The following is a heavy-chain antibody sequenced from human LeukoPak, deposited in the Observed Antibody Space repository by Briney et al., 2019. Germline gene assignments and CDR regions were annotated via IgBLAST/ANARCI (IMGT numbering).Heavy chain of an antibody. CDR1: GYTFTGYY. Sequence: ASVKVSCKASGYTFTGYYMHWVRQAPGQGLEWMGWINPNRGGTNYAQKFQGRVTMTRDTSISTAYMELSRLRSDDTAVYYCARDHSRLYYYDSSGYCYPGDYWGQGTLVTVSS. D-gene: IGHD3-22*01. J-gene: IGHJ4*02. CDR2: INPNRGGT. CDR3: ARDHSRLYYYDSSGYCYPGDY. V-gene: IGHV1-2*02.